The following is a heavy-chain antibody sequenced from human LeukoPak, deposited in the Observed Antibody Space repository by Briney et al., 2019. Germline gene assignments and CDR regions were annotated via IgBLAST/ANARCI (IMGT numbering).Heavy chain of an antibody. D-gene: IGHD3-10*01. CDR1: GGSITNYY. Sequence: SETLSLTCTVSGGSITNYYWTWIRQPPGKELEWIGFIYYSGSTNYSPSLKSRVTISVDTSKNQFSLKLSSVTAADTAVYYCAKVLNSYGSGYFDYWGQGTLVTVSS. CDR2: IYYSGST. CDR3: AKVLNSYGSGYFDY. J-gene: IGHJ4*02. V-gene: IGHV4-59*01.